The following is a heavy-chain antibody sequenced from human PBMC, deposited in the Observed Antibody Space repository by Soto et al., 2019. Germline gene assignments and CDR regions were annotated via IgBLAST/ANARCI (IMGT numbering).Heavy chain of an antibody. Sequence: DTLSLTPTISGGSVSSGRYYWSWIRQPPGKGLGWFRHLYYSGSTNSNPSLESRGTLSVGTSKNQCSKNLSSVTAPETAVHYCASCPPGGYNGGRWFGTRGQLTMVTVCS. CDR2: LYYSGST. J-gene: IGHJ5*02. V-gene: IGHV4-61*01. CDR1: GGSVSSGRYY. CDR3: ASCPPGGYNGGRWFGT. D-gene: IGHD5-12*01.